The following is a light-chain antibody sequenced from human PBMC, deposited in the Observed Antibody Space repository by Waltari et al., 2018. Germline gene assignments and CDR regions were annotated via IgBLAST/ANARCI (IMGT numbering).Light chain of an antibody. CDR2: EVT. J-gene: IGLJ2*01. CDR1: SGHLGAYNS. V-gene: IGLV2-8*01. Sequence: QSALTQPPSPSGSPAPSVTISPTGTSGHLGAYNSLSWYQQHPGRAPKLMIYEVTKRPSGVPDRFSGSRSGNTASLTVSGLQTEDEADYFCSSYADSNVLFGGGTKLTVL. CDR3: SSYADSNVL.